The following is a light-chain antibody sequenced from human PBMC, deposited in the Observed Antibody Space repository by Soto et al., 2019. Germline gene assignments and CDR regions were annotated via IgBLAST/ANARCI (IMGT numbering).Light chain of an antibody. CDR1: QSVSSS. CDR2: GAS. Sequence: EIMMTQSPATLSVSPGERTTLSCRASQSVSSSLAWYQQKPGQAPSFLLYGASTRATGIPARFSGSGSGTAFTLTISTLLSEDFAVYYCKQYISWVGTYGQGTKVDIK. V-gene: IGKV3-15*01. CDR3: KQYISWVGT. J-gene: IGKJ1*01.